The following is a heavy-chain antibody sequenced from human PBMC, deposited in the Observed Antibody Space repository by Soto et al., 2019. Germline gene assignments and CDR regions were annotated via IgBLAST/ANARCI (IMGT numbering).Heavy chain of an antibody. J-gene: IGHJ3*02. Sequence: SETLSLTCTVSGGSISSSSYYWGWIRQPPGKGLEWIGSIYYSGSTYYNPSLKSRVTISVDTSKNQFSLKLSSVTAADTAVYYCARGTTTIWDPVEAFDIWGQGTMVTVSS. V-gene: IGHV4-39*01. CDR3: ARGTTTIWDPVEAFDI. D-gene: IGHD3-9*01. CDR2: IYYSGST. CDR1: GGSISSSSYY.